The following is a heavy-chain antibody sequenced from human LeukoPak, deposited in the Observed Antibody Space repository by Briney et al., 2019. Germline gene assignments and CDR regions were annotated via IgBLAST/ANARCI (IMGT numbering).Heavy chain of an antibody. CDR3: ARLFTRAWEYRYGMDV. CDR1: GGSIRTDGSY. V-gene: IGHV4-39*01. CDR2: IYIDGIT. J-gene: IGHJ6*02. Sequence: SETLSLTCTVSGGSIRTDGSYWAWIRQPPGKGLEWIGSIYIDGITHYNSSLQSRVTLSIDTSKNQFSLKLTSVTAADTAVFYCARLFTRAWEYRYGMDVWDQGTAVTVSS. D-gene: IGHD1-26*01.